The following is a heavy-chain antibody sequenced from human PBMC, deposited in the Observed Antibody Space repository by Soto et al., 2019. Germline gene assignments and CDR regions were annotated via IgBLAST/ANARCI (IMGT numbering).Heavy chain of an antibody. D-gene: IGHD6-6*01. V-gene: IGHV1-18*01. CDR3: ARNGDLKLEYSSSCSY. Sequence: ASVKVSCKTSGYTFSNYGITWLRQAPGQPLEWLGWISLYSDGTYYAQKLQGRVTMTTDTSTSTAYMELRSLRSDDTAVYYCARNGDLKLEYSSSCSYWGQGTLVTVSS. CDR1: GYTFSNYG. CDR2: ISLYSDGT. J-gene: IGHJ4*02.